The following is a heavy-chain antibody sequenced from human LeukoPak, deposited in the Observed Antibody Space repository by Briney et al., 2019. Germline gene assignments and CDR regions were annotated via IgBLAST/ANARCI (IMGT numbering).Heavy chain of an antibody. CDR3: ARAPDYYGSGSYVGDYYYGMDV. V-gene: IGHV1-69*04. D-gene: IGHD3-10*01. CDR2: IIPILGIA. Sequence: ASVKVSFKASGGTFSIYAISWVRQAPGQGLEWMGSIIPILGIANYAQKFQGRGTITADKATSTAYMALRSLRSEDTAAYYCARAPDYYGSGSYVGDYYYGMDVWGQGTTVTVSS. J-gene: IGHJ6*02. CDR1: GGTFSIYA.